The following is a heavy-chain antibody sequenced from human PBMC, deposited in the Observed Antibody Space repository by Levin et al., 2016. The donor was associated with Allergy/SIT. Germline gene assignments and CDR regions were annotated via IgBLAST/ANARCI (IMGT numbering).Heavy chain of an antibody. D-gene: IGHD3-3*01. Sequence: GSLRLSCSVSGGSLNNQYWTWIRQFPEKRLEWIGEVDHSGNTNYNPSLESRVAISGATSKNQFSLKVTSVTAADTATYYCARGRRSIAAFGYYYYGLDVWGQGTTVTVSS. CDR2: VDHSGNT. J-gene: IGHJ6*02. V-gene: IGHV4-34*01. CDR1: GGSLNNQY. CDR3: ARGRRSIAAFGYYYYGLDV.